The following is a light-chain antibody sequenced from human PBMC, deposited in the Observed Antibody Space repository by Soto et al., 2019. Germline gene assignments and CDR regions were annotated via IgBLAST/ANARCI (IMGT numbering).Light chain of an antibody. CDR1: SSDVGGYNY. J-gene: IGLJ1*01. V-gene: IGLV2-14*03. Sequence: QSALNQPASVSGCPGQSITISCTGTSSDVGGYNYVSWYQHHPGKAPKLIIYDVTNRPSGVSNPFSGSKSGNTASLTISGLQPDDEAYYYCSSYTTTNTRQIAFGTGTKVTVL. CDR3: SSYTTTNTRQIA. CDR2: DVT.